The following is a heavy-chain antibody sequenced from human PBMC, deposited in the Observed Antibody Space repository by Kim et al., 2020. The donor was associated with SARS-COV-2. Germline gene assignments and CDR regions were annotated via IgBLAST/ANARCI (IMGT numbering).Heavy chain of an antibody. J-gene: IGHJ6*02. CDR2: ISSSSTYI. CDR3: ARDGAARQLFGMDV. V-gene: IGHV3-21*01. CDR1: GFTFSSYS. Sequence: GGSLRLSCAASGFTFSSYSMNWVRQAPGKGLEWVSSISSSSTYIYYADSVKGRFTISRDNAKNSLYLQMNSLRAEDTAVYYCARDGAARQLFGMDVWGQGTTVTVSS. D-gene: IGHD6-6*01.